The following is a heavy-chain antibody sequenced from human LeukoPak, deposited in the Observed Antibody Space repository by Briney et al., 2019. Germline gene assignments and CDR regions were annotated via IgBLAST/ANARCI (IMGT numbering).Heavy chain of an antibody. V-gene: IGHV4-61*01. Sequence: SETLSLTCTVSGYSISSGYYWGWIRQPPGKGLEWIGYIYYSGSTNHNPSLKSRVTISVDTSKNQFSLKLSSVTAADTAVYYCARAEVLPDFYDTSGGFDYWGQGTLVTVSS. CDR1: GYSISSGYY. D-gene: IGHD3-22*01. CDR2: IYYSGST. J-gene: IGHJ4*02. CDR3: ARAEVLPDFYDTSGGFDY.